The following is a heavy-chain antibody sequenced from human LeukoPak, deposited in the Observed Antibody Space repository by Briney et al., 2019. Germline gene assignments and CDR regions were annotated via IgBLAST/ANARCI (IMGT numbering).Heavy chain of an antibody. CDR2: INHSGST. Sequence: SETLSLTCAVYGGSFSGYYWSWIRQPPGKGLEWIGEINHSGSTNYNPSLKSRVTISVDTSKNQFSLKLSSVTAADTAVYYCARGSGWLRYFDYWGQGTLVTVSS. D-gene: IGHD6-19*01. CDR3: ARGSGWLRYFDY. J-gene: IGHJ4*02. CDR1: GGSFSGYY. V-gene: IGHV4-34*01.